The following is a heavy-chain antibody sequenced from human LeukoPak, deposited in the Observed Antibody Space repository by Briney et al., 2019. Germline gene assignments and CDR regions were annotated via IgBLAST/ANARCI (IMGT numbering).Heavy chain of an antibody. CDR1: GGSIGSGSYY. CDR2: IYTSGST. V-gene: IGHV4-61*02. Sequence: PSETLSLTCTVSGGSIGSGSYYWSWIRQPAGKGLEWIGRIYTSGSTNYNPSLKSRVTISVDTSKNQFSLKLSSVTAADTAVYYCARGYCGGDCYRRYYYYYYMDVWGRGTTVTIS. CDR3: ARGYCGGDCYRRYYYYYYMDV. J-gene: IGHJ6*03. D-gene: IGHD2-21*02.